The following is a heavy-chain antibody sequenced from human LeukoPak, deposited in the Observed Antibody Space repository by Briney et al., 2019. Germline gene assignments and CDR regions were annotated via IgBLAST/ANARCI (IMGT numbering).Heavy chain of an antibody. V-gene: IGHV3-7*04. D-gene: IGHD5-12*01. CDR3: ASDLRGGYDY. J-gene: IGHJ1*01. CDR2: IRQDGSDK. CDR1: EFTFSSYW. Sequence: GGSLRLPCTASEFTFSSYWMSWVRQPPGKGPEWVANIRQDGSDKYYLDSVKGRFTISRDNAKNSLYLQMNSLRAEDTAVYYCASDLRGGYDYWGQGTLVTVSS.